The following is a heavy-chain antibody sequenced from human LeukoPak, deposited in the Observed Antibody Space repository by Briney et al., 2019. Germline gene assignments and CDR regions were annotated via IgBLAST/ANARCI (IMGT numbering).Heavy chain of an antibody. J-gene: IGHJ6*02. V-gene: IGHV5-51*01. CDR3: ASPGAYGNSLPRFYGMDV. CDR1: GYSYTSYW. D-gene: IGHD4-23*01. Sequence: GESLKISCTGSGYSYTSYWIGWVRQMPGKGLEGMGIIYPVDADTRSSQSFEGQVTLSDDKSIGTAFLQWHSLKASDTAIYSCASPGAYGNSLPRFYGMDVWGQGTRSPSP. CDR2: IYPVDADT.